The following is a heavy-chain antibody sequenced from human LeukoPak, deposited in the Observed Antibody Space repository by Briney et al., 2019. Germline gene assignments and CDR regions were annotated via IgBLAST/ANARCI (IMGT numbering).Heavy chain of an antibody. J-gene: IGHJ4*02. CDR1: GGSISSYY. CDR2: IYYSGST. CDR3: ARGFNRAFGVEFSDY. D-gene: IGHD3-3*01. V-gene: IGHV4-59*01. Sequence: SETLSLTCTVSGGSISSYYWSWIRQPPGKGLEWIGYIYYSGSTNYNPSLKSRVTISVDTSKNQFSLKLSSVTAADTAVYYCARGFNRAFGVEFSDYWGQGTLVTVSS.